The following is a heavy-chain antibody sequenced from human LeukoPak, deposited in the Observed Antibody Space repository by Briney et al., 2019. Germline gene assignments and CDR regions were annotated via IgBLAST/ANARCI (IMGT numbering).Heavy chain of an antibody. CDR3: ASRHCNGGGCYFAGADPFDY. V-gene: IGHV3-53*01. D-gene: IGHD2-15*01. J-gene: IGHJ4*02. CDR2: VYSGGNI. CDR1: GFTVSSTY. Sequence: GGSLRLSCAASGFTVSSTYMSWVRQAPGKGLEWVSVVYSGGNIYYIDSVKGRFTTSRDTSKNTLYLQMNSLRAEDTAVYYCASRHCNGGGCYFAGADPFDYWGQGTLVTVSS.